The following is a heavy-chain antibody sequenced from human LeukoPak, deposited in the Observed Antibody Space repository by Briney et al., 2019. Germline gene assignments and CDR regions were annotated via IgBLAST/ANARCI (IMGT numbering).Heavy chain of an antibody. V-gene: IGHV3-15*01. J-gene: IGHJ4*02. CDR2: IKSKTDGGAT. CDR1: GFTFTNAW. Sequence: GGSLRLSCVASGFTFTNAWMSWVRQAPGKGLEWVGRIKSKTDGGATDYAAPVKGRFTISRDDSKNTLYLEMNSLKIEDTAVYYCTTGRSGGSCPYWGQGTLVTVSS. D-gene: IGHD2-15*01. CDR3: TTGRSGGSCPY.